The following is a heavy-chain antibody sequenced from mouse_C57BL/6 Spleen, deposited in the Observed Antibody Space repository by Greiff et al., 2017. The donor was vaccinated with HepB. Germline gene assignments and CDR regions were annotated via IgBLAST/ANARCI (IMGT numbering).Heavy chain of an antibody. Sequence: EVQLQQSGPELVKPGASVKISCKASGYTFTDYYMNWVKQSPGQSLEWIGDINPNNGGTSYNQKFKGKATLTVDKSSSTAYMELSSLTSEDSAVYYCARRESTYYFDYWGQGTTLTVSS. CDR1: GYTFTDYY. J-gene: IGHJ2*01. D-gene: IGHD5-1*01. V-gene: IGHV1-26*01. CDR2: INPNNGGT. CDR3: ARRESTYYFDY.